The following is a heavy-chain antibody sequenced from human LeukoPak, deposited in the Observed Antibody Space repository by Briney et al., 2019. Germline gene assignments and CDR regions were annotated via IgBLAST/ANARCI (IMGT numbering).Heavy chain of an antibody. J-gene: IGHJ6*03. CDR1: GGSISSSSYY. V-gene: IGHV4-39*07. Sequence: PSETLSLTCTVSGGSISSSSYYWGWIRQPPGKGLEWIGSIYYSGSTYYNPSLKSRVTISVDTSKNQFSLKLSSVTAADTAVYYCARNTEITLGYDFWSGYLPHYYYYYMDVWGKGTTVTVSS. CDR2: IYYSGST. CDR3: ARNTEITLGYDFWSGYLPHYYYYYMDV. D-gene: IGHD3-3*01.